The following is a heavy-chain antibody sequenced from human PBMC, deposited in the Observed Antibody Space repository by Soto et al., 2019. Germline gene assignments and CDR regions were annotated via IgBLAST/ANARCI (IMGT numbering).Heavy chain of an antibody. Sequence: EVQLLESGGGLVQPGGSLRLSCAAAGFTFSNYAMSWVRQAPGKGLEWVSAISGSGGSTYYADSVKGRFTISRDNSKNTLYLQMNSLRAEDTAVYYCAKDGNSYHSSGYWSWYFDLCGRGTLVTVSS. V-gene: IGHV3-23*01. J-gene: IGHJ2*01. D-gene: IGHD3-22*01. CDR3: AKDGNSYHSSGYWSWYFDL. CDR1: GFTFSNYA. CDR2: ISGSGGST.